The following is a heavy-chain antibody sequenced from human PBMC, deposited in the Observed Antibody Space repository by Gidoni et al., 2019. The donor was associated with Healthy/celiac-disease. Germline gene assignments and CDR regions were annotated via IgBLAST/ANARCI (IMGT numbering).Heavy chain of an antibody. CDR1: GFTFSDHY. CDR2: TRNKANSYTT. Sequence: EVQLVESGGGLVQPGGSLRLSCAASGFTFSDHYMDWVRQAPGKGLEWVGRTRNKANSYTTEYAASVKGRFTISRDDSKNSLYLQMNSLKTEDTAVYYCARVYYDSSGYYDDAFDIWGQGTMVTVSS. CDR3: ARVYYDSSGYYDDAFDI. V-gene: IGHV3-72*01. D-gene: IGHD3-22*01. J-gene: IGHJ3*02.